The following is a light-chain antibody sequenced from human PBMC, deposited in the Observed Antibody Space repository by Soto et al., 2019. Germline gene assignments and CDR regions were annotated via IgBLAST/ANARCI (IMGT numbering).Light chain of an antibody. CDR1: HSMSNSN. CDR2: GAS. V-gene: IGKV3-20*01. J-gene: IGKJ1*01. Sequence: IVLTQSPGTLSLSPGDRATLSCRASHSMSNSNLAWYQHKPGQAPRLLIYGASNRATGIPDRFSGSGSGTDFTLTITRLEPEDFAFYYCHQRQRWPRTFGQGTKVDIK. CDR3: HQRQRWPRT.